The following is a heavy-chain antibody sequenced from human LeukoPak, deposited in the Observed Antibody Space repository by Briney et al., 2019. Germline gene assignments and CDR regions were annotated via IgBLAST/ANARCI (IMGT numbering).Heavy chain of an antibody. V-gene: IGHV3-48*04. CDR2: IRSSSSTI. CDR3: ARAPTPTYYDILTGSDY. J-gene: IGHJ4*02. Sequence: PGGSLRLSCAASGFTFSSYSMNWVRQAPGKGMEWVSYIRSSSSTIYYADSVKGRFTISRDNAKNSLYLQMNSLRAEDTAVYYCARAPTPTYYDILTGSDYWGQGTLVTVSS. CDR1: GFTFSSYS. D-gene: IGHD3-9*01.